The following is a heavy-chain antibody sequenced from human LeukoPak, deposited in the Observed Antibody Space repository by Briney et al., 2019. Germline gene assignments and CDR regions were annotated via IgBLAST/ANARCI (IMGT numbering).Heavy chain of an antibody. Sequence: VSVKVSCKASGYTFTGYYMHWVRQAPGQGLEWMGWINPNSGGTNYAQKFQGRVTMTRDTSISTAYMELSRLRSDDTAVYYCARSWAYGSGSYYAFDYWGQGTLVTVSS. V-gene: IGHV1-2*02. CDR2: INPNSGGT. CDR3: ARSWAYGSGSYYAFDY. CDR1: GYTFTGYY. J-gene: IGHJ4*02. D-gene: IGHD3-10*01.